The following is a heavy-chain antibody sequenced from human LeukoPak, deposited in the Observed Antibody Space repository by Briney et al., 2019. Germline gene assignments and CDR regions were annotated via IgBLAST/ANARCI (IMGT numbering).Heavy chain of an antibody. CDR3: ARGGPWLRYPFDY. D-gene: IGHD5-12*01. CDR2: INHSGST. J-gene: IGHJ4*02. Sequence: SETLSLTCAVYGGSFSGYYWSWIRQPPGKGLEWIGEINHSGSTNYNPSLKSRVTISVDTSKNQFSLKLSSVTAADTAVYYCARGGPWLRYPFDYWGQGTLVTVSS. V-gene: IGHV4-34*01. CDR1: GGSFSGYY.